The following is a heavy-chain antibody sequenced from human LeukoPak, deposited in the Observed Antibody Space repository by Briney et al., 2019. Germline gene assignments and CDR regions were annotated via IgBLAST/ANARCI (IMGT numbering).Heavy chain of an antibody. D-gene: IGHD2-21*02. V-gene: IGHV1-2*06. CDR1: GYTFTGYY. J-gene: IGHJ5*02. CDR3: ARVFGCGGDCYTNTYNWFDP. CDR2: INPNSGGT. Sequence: ASVKVSCKASGYTFTGYYMHWVRQAPGQGLEWMGRINPNSGGTNYSKKVQGRGTMTRDTSISTVYMELGRLRSDATAVYYCARVFGCGGDCYTNTYNWFDPWGQGTLVTVSS.